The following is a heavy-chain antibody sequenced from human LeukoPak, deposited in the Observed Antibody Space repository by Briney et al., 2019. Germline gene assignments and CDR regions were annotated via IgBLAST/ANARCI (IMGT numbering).Heavy chain of an antibody. CDR2: IIPILGIA. V-gene: IGHV1-69*04. CDR3: AIKQLVYSSSWYGHYYYGMDV. Sequence: GASVKVSCKASGGTFSSYAISWVGQAPGQGLEWMGRIIPILGIANYAQKFQGRVTITADRSTSTAYMELSSLRSEDTAVYYCAIKQLVYSSSWYGHYYYGMDVWGQGTTVTVSS. D-gene: IGHD6-13*01. J-gene: IGHJ6*02. CDR1: GGTFSSYA.